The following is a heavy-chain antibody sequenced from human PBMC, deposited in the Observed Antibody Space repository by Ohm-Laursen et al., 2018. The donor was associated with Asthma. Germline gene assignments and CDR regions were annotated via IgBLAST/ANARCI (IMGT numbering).Heavy chain of an antibody. CDR2: ISTASTFI. Sequence: SLRLSCAASGYTFSRYSIHWVRQVPGKGLEWVASISTASTFIYYADSVRGRFTTSRDNAKNLVYLQMDGLRVDDTALYYCAAHPNEFSNKNYYFYGMDVWGQGTTVTVSS. CDR1: GYTFSRYS. CDR3: AAHPNEFSNKNYYFYGMDV. D-gene: IGHD4-11*01. J-gene: IGHJ6*02. V-gene: IGHV3-21*01.